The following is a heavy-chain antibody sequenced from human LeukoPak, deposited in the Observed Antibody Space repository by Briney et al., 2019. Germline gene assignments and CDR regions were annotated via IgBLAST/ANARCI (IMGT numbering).Heavy chain of an antibody. V-gene: IGHV1-2*02. CDR3: ARVFGSYFDY. CDR2: INPNSGGT. D-gene: IGHD3-3*01. Sequence: ASVKVSCKASGYTFTGYYMHWVRQAPGQGLEWMGWINPNSGGTNYAQKFQGRVTMTRDASISTAYMELSRLRSDDAAVYYCARVFGSYFDYWGQGTLVTVSS. J-gene: IGHJ4*02. CDR1: GYTFTGYY.